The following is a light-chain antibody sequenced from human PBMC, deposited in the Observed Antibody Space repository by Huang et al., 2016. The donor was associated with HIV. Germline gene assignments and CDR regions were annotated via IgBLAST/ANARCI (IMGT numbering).Light chain of an antibody. V-gene: IGKV3-11*01. J-gene: IGKJ4*01. Sequence: EIVLTQSPATLSFFPGQRVSLSCRASQNINTHLAWYQQRPGQPPRLLIYDASSRVPGVAARFSGSGSGTDFTSTISSLESEDFATYYCQQRVNGLTFGGGTKV. CDR2: DAS. CDR1: QNINTH. CDR3: QQRVNGLT.